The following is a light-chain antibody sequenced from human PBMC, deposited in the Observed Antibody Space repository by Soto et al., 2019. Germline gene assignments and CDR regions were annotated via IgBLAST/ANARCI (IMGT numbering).Light chain of an antibody. CDR3: ETWDSDTHTV. CDR1: SGHSSYI. J-gene: IGLJ3*02. CDR2: LEGSGSY. Sequence: QPVLTQSSSASASLGSSVKLTCTLSSGHSSYIIAWHQQQPGKAPRYLMKLEGSGSYNEGSGVPDRFSGSSSGADRYLTISNLQVEDEADYYCETWDSDTHTVFGGGTKVTVL. V-gene: IGLV4-60*02.